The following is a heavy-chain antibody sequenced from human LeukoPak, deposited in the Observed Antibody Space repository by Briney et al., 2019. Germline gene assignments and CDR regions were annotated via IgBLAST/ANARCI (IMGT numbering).Heavy chain of an antibody. CDR1: GYTFTTYG. Sequence: GASVKVSCKASGYTFTTYGFTWVRQAPGQGLEWMGWISAYNGNTHYAQKLQGRVTMTTDTSTSTAYMELRSLTSDDTAMYYCARDPRYGGNGGAFDIWGQGTMVTVSS. CDR2: ISAYNGNT. V-gene: IGHV1-18*01. CDR3: ARDPRYGGNGGAFDI. J-gene: IGHJ3*02. D-gene: IGHD4-23*01.